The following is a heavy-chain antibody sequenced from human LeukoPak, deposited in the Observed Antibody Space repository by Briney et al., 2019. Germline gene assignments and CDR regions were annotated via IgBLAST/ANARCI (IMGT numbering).Heavy chain of an antibody. CDR3: ARGRGVLDY. CDR1: GGSFSGYY. Sequence: SETLSLTCAVYGGSFSGYYWSWILQPPGKGLEWIGEINHSGSTNYNPSLKSRVTISVDTSKNQFSLKPSSVTAADTAVSYCARGRGVLDYWGQGTLVTVSS. D-gene: IGHD3-10*01. CDR2: INHSGST. V-gene: IGHV4-34*01. J-gene: IGHJ4*02.